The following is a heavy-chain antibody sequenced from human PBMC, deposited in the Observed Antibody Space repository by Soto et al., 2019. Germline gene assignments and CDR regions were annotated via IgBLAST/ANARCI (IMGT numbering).Heavy chain of an antibody. Sequence: EVQLVESGGGLVQPGGSLRLSCAVSGFTFSSFWMHCVRQAPGEGLLWVSRVNTDVSSTSYADSVKGRFTISRDNAKHTLYLQMNNLRVEDTAMYYCEKRGVDTFGLPYWGKGTMVTVSS. CDR2: VNTDVSST. V-gene: IGHV3-74*01. CDR3: EKRGVDTFGLPY. J-gene: IGHJ4*02. D-gene: IGHD3-10*01. CDR1: GFTFSSFW.